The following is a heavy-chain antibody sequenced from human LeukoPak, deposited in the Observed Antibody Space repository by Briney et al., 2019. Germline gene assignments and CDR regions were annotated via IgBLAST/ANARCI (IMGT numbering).Heavy chain of an antibody. Sequence: GGSLRLSCAASGFTFSIYWMSWVRQAPGKGLEWVANIKQDGSEKYYVDSVKGRFTISRDNAKNSLYLQMNSLRAEDTAVYYCPRSIWFGDLRFDYWGQGTLVTVSS. CDR3: PRSIWFGDLRFDY. V-gene: IGHV3-7*01. J-gene: IGHJ4*02. CDR1: GFTFSIYW. D-gene: IGHD3-10*01. CDR2: IKQDGSEK.